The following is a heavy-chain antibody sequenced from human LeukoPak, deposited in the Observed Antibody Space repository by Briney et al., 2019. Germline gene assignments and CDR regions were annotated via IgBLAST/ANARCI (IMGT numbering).Heavy chain of an antibody. V-gene: IGHV3-53*01. CDR3: VRAEDWGAVAYAYFFDY. D-gene: IGHD6-19*01. J-gene: IGHJ4*02. CDR2: FYSDGGT. CDR1: GFSISYKY. Sequence: TGGSLRLSCTSSGFSISYKYMSWVRQAPGKGLEWVSTFYSDGGTHYADSLTSRFTISRDASQNTLYLQMLSLRAEDTAMYYSVRAEDWGAVAYAYFFDYWGQGTLVTVYS.